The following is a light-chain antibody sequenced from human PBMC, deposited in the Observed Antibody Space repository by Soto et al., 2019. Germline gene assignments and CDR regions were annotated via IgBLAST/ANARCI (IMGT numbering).Light chain of an antibody. CDR1: QSVSNN. CDR2: GAS. J-gene: IGKJ1*01. V-gene: IGKV3-15*01. Sequence: EIVMTQSPATLSVSPGERATLSCRASQSVSNNLAWYQKKPGQAPRLLIYGASTRATGVPVRFSGGGSGTEFTLTISSLQSEDFAVYYCQQYNNWWTFGQGTRVEIK. CDR3: QQYNNWWT.